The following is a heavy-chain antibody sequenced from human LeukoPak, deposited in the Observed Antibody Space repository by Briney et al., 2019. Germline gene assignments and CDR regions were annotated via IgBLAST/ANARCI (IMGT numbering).Heavy chain of an antibody. CDR2: IDPKNGNR. CDR1: GYTFINND. D-gene: IGHD2-15*01. V-gene: IGHV1-8*01. Sequence: EASVKVSCKASGYTFINNDINWVRQAPGQGLEWMAWIDPKNGNRGYAQNFQGRVTMTTDISINTAYLELNSLRSEDTAVYYCARSHTQKEFCGGGRCYPTVWWFDPWGQGTLVTVSS. CDR3: ARSHTQKEFCGGGRCYPTVWWFDP. J-gene: IGHJ5*02.